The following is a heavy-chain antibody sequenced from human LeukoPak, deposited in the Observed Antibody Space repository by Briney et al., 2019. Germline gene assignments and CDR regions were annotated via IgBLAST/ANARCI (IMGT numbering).Heavy chain of an antibody. Sequence: SETLSLTCAVHGGSFSGYYWSWIRQPPGQGLEWIGKVNHSGTARYNPSLESRVTISVDTSKSQSSLNVYFVTAADTAVYYCASLNPFSGRRNAFDIWGQGAMVTVSS. V-gene: IGHV4-34*01. J-gene: IGHJ3*02. CDR3: ASLNPFSGRRNAFDI. CDR2: VNHSGTA. D-gene: IGHD1-26*01. CDR1: GGSFSGYY.